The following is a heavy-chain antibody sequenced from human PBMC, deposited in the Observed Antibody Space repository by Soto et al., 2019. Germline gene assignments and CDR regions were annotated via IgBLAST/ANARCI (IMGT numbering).Heavy chain of an antibody. CDR3: ARGVAGSGFDL. V-gene: IGHV6-1*01. D-gene: IGHD6-19*01. J-gene: IGHJ4*02. CDR1: GDSVSSNTAA. CDR2: TYYRSNWRH. Sequence: SQTLSLTCAISGDSVSSNTAAWNWIRSSPSRGLEWLGRTYYRSNWRHDYAVSAKSRITVNPDTSKNHFSLKLNSVTPDDTAVYYCARGVAGSGFDLWGQGTLVTVSS.